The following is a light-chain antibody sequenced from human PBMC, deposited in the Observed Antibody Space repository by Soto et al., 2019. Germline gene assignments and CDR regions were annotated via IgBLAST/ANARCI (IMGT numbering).Light chain of an antibody. Sequence: EIVLTQSPGTLSLSPGERATLSCRASQSVSSSYLAWYQQKPGQAPRPLIYGASSRAIGSPDRFSGSGSGTGFTLTISRLEPEDFAVYYCQQYGSSPWTFGQGTKVEIK. CDR3: QQYGSSPWT. CDR2: GAS. V-gene: IGKV3-20*01. CDR1: QSVSSSY. J-gene: IGKJ1*01.